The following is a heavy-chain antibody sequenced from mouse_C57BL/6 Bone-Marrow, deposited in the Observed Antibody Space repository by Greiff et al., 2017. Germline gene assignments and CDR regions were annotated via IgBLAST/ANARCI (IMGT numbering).Heavy chain of an antibody. J-gene: IGHJ3*01. CDR3: ARDYDYPSFAY. CDR2: IDPSDSYT. V-gene: IGHV1-50*01. D-gene: IGHD2-4*01. CDR1: GYTSTSYW. Sequence: VQLQQPGAELVKPGASVKLSCKASGYTSTSYWMKWVKQRPGQGLEWIGEIDPSDSYTNYNQKFKGKATLTVDTSSSTAYMQLSSLTSEDSAVYYCARDYDYPSFAYWGQGTLVTVSA.